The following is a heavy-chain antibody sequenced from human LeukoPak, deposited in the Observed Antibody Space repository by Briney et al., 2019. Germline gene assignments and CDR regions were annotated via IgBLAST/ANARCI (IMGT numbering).Heavy chain of an antibody. D-gene: IGHD3-10*01. J-gene: IGHJ6*02. CDR3: AKDLISTKYYYGSGSYYYGMDV. V-gene: IGHV3-48*04. CDR2: ISSSSSTI. CDR1: GFTFSSSS. Sequence: GGSLRLSCAASGFTFSSSSMNWVRQAPGKGLEWVSYISSSSSTIYYADSVKGRFTISRDNAKNSLYLQMNSLRAEDTAVYYCAKDLISTKYYYGSGSYYYGMDVWGQGTLVTVSS.